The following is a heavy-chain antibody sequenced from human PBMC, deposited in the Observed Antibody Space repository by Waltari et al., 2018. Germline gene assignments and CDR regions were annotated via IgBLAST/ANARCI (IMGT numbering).Heavy chain of an antibody. J-gene: IGHJ4*02. V-gene: IGHV4-34*01. D-gene: IGHD3-10*01. CDR1: GGSFSGYY. Sequence: QVQLQQWGAGLLKPSETLSLTCAVYGGSFSGYYWSWIRQPPGKGLEWIGEINHSGITNYNPSLKSRVTISVDTSKNQFSLKLSSVTAADTAVYYCARGGVRGYYFDYWGQGTLVTVSS. CDR3: ARGGVRGYYFDY. CDR2: INHSGIT.